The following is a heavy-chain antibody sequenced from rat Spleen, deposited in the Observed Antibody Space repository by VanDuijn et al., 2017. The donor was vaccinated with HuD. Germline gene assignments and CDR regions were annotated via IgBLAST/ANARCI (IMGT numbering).Heavy chain of an antibody. CDR3: ARQSPYYFDY. J-gene: IGHJ2*01. V-gene: IGHV5S13*01. D-gene: IGHD3-1*01. CDR2: ISTGGGST. Sequence: EVQLVESGGGLVQPGRSLKLSCAASGFTFSDYGMHWIRQAPTKGLDWVASISTGGGSTYYRDSVKGRFTISRDNAKSTLYLQMDSLRSEDTATYYCARQSPYYFDYWGQGVMVTVSS. CDR1: GFTFSDYG.